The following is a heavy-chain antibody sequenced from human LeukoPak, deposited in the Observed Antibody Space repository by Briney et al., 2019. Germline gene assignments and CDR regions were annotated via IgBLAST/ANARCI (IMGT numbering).Heavy chain of an antibody. V-gene: IGHV1-2*02. D-gene: IGHD3-22*01. CDR1: GYTFTGYY. J-gene: IGHJ6*03. CDR3: ARGAPVYYYDSSGYSRYYYYMDV. Sequence: GASVKVSCKASGYTFTGYYMHWVRQAPGQGLEWMGWINPNSGGTNYAQKFQGRVTMTRDTSISTAYMELSRLRSDDTAAYYCARGAPVYYYDSSGYSRYYYYMDVWGKGTTVTVSS. CDR2: INPNSGGT.